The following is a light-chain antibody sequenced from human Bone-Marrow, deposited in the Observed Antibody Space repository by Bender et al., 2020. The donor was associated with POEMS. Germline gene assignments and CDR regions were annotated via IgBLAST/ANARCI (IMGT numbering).Light chain of an antibody. CDR1: TSNIGADYY. J-gene: IGLJ2*01. V-gene: IGLV1-40*01. Sequence: QPPSVSGALGQRVSISCAGSTSNIGADYYVHWYQQLPGRAPKLLIYADINRPSGVPDRFSASKSGNTAYLTISGLQAEDEADYFCCSYAPGYSFVFGGGTKLTVL. CDR3: CSYAPGYSFV. CDR2: ADI.